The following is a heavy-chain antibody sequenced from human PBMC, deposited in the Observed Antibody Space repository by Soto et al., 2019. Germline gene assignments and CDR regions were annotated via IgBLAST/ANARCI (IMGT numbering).Heavy chain of an antibody. CDR3: ASAMVTNYYYGMDV. CDR1: GFTFSSYA. Sequence: PGGSLRLSCAASGFTFSSYAMSWVRQAPGKGLEWVSAISGSGGSTYYADSVKGRFTISRDNSKNTLYLQMNSLRAEDTAVYYCASAMVTNYYYGMDVWGQGTTVTVSS. D-gene: IGHD5-18*01. J-gene: IGHJ6*02. CDR2: ISGSGGST. V-gene: IGHV3-23*01.